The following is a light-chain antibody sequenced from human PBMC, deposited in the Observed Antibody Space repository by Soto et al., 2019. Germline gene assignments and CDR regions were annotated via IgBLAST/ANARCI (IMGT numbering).Light chain of an antibody. CDR2: EIN. CDR3: SSFAGSNNFPYV. CDR1: ISNIGKNY. Sequence: QSVLTQPPSVSAAPGQKVTISCSGSISNIGKNYVSWYQQHPGKAPKLMIYEINKRPSGVPDRFSGSKSGNTASLTVSGLQAEDEADYYCSSFAGSNNFPYVFGTGTKVTVL. J-gene: IGLJ1*01. V-gene: IGLV2-8*01.